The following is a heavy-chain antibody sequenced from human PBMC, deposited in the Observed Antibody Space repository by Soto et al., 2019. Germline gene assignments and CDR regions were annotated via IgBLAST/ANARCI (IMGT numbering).Heavy chain of an antibody. Sequence: QVQLQESGPGLVKPSQTLSLTCTVSGGSISSGGYYWSWIRQHPGKGLEWIGYIYYSGSTYYNPSLKSRVTIAVDTSKNQFSLKLSSVTAADTAVYYCARGLLWFGEFGWFDPWGQGTLVTVSS. CDR3: ARGLLWFGEFGWFDP. J-gene: IGHJ5*02. D-gene: IGHD3-10*01. V-gene: IGHV4-31*03. CDR1: GGSISSGGYY. CDR2: IYYSGST.